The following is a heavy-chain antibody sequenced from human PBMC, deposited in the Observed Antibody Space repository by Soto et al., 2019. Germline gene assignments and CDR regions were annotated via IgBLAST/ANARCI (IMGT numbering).Heavy chain of an antibody. CDR3: VRARATDSRPDY. CDR2: ISPSSTFI. J-gene: IGHJ4*02. Sequence: GGSLRLSCVASGFTFSLYSIVWVRRPPGKGLEWVSSISPSSTFIYYADSLQGRFSISRDNAKNSLYLQMDSLRVEDTATYFCVRARATDSRPDYWGQGSLVTVSS. CDR1: GFTFSLYS. V-gene: IGHV3-21*01. D-gene: IGHD3-22*01.